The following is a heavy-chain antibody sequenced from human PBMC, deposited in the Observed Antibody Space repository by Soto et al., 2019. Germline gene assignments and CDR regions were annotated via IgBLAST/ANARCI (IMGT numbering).Heavy chain of an antibody. V-gene: IGHV3-49*03. CDR3: TRDRFLGYLATNWFHP. CDR2: IRSKAYGGTT. CDR1: GFTFGDYA. J-gene: IGHJ5*02. D-gene: IGHD3-3*01. Sequence: GGSLRLSCTASGFTFGDYAMSWFRQAPGKGLEWVGFIRSKAYGGTTEYAASVKGRFTISRDDSKSIAYLQMNSLKTEDTAVYYCTRDRFLGYLATNWFHPTGQGTRVSVS.